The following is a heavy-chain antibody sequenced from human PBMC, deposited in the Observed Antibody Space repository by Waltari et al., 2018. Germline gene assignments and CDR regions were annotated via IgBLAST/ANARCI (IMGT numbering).Heavy chain of an antibody. CDR2: IYSGGST. V-gene: IGHV3-53*02. D-gene: IGHD2-15*01. CDR3: VTHDHDSTNFFYYYMDV. Sequence: EVQVVETGGGLIQPGGSLRLSCAPSGFTVSTNYMSWVRQAPGKGLEWVSVIYSGGSTYYADSVKGRFTISRDNSKNTLYLQMNSLRVEDTAVYHCVTHDHDSTNFFYYYMDVWGKGTTVTVSS. CDR1: GFTVSTNY. J-gene: IGHJ6*03.